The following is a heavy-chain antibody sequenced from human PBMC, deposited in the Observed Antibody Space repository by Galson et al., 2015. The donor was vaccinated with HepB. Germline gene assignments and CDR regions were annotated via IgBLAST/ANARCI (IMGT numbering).Heavy chain of an antibody. Sequence: SVKVSCKASGYNFINYYIHWVRQAPGRGLEWMGILDPNDIHTIYAQKFQGRVAMTRDTSTSTVYMQLSSLRSEDTAVYYCARGGDYYDSSGNYHYYGVDVWGQGTTVTVSS. CDR3: ARGGDYYDSSGNYHYYGVDV. CDR2: LDPNDIHT. J-gene: IGHJ6*02. D-gene: IGHD3-22*01. CDR1: GYNFINYY. V-gene: IGHV1-46*01.